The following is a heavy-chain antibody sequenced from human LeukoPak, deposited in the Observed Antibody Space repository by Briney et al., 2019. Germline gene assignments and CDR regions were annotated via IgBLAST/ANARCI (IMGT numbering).Heavy chain of an antibody. CDR3: ARDGPYYYDSSGYWDY. J-gene: IGHJ4*02. D-gene: IGHD3-22*01. Sequence: GGSLRLSCAASGFTVSSNYMSWVRQAPGKGLEWVSVIYSGGSTYYADSVKGRFTISRDNSKNTLYLQMNSLRAEDTAVYYCARDGPYYYDSSGYWDYWGQGTLVTVSS. CDR1: GFTVSSNY. V-gene: IGHV3-66*01. CDR2: IYSGGST.